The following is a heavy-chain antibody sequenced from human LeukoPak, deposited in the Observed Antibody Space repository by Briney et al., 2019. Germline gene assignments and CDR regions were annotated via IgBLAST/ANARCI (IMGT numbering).Heavy chain of an antibody. CDR1: GFTFSSYW. CDR3: AKWASGSYQVNAFDI. J-gene: IGHJ3*02. CDR2: INSDGGST. Sequence: GGSLRLSCAASGFTFSSYWMHWVRQAPGKGLVWVSRINSDGGSTSYTDSVKGRFTISRDNSKNTLYLQMNSLRAEDTAVYYCAKWASGSYQVNAFDIWGQGTMVIVSS. V-gene: IGHV3-74*01. D-gene: IGHD1-26*01.